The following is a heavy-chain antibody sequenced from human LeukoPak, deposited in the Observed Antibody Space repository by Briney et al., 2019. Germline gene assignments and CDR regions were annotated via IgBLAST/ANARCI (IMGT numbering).Heavy chain of an antibody. D-gene: IGHD3-22*01. Sequence: SETLSLTCSVSSGSINNYYWNWIRQPPGKGLEWIGYIYSSGSTNYNPSLKSRVTISVDTSKNQFSLKLSSVTAADTAVYYCARRRANSSRYPHAFDIWGQGTVVTVSS. CDR3: ARRRANSSRYPHAFDI. CDR2: IYSSGST. J-gene: IGHJ3*02. CDR1: SGSINNYY. V-gene: IGHV4-59*08.